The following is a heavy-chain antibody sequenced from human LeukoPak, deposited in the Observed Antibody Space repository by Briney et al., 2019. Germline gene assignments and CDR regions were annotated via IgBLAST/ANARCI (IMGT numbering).Heavy chain of an antibody. Sequence: PGGSLRLSCAASGFTFSSAWMTWVRRTPGKGPEWVGRIRSDGATDYAAPVKGRFTISRDESKSTLYLQMNSLKTEDTAVYYCAADVPEIVAQIDYWGHGTLVTVSS. D-gene: IGHD2/OR15-2a*01. CDR2: IRSDGAT. CDR3: AADVPEIVAQIDY. CDR1: GFTFSSAW. V-gene: IGHV3-15*05. J-gene: IGHJ4*01.